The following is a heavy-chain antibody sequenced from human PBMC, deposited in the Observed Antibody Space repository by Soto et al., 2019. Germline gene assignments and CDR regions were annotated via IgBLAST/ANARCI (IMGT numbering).Heavy chain of an antibody. D-gene: IGHD1-1*01. V-gene: IGHV1-18*03. J-gene: IGHJ4*02. CDR3: ARGRYGDY. CDR2: ISAHNGNT. CDR1: GYAFTTYG. Sequence: QVHLVQSGAEVKKPGDSVKVSCKGSGYAFTTYGITWVRQAPGQGLEWMGRISAHNGNTNYAQKLKSRASVTRDTSTSTAFMDPRSLRSDDMAVYYCARGRYGDYWGQGALVTVSS.